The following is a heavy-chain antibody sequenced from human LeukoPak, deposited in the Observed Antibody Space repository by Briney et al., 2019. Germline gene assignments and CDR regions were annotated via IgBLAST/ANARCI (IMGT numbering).Heavy chain of an antibody. J-gene: IGHJ4*02. Sequence: SQTLSLTCAVSGASISSGRYSWSWIRQPPGKGLEWIGYIYHSGGTYYNPSLRSRVRISEDTLKNQFSLKLTSVTAADTAMYYCVRGLGGDNVDFWGQGTLVTVSS. CDR2: IYHSGGT. CDR1: GASISSGRYS. V-gene: IGHV4-30-2*01. CDR3: VRGLGGDNVDF. D-gene: IGHD4-17*01.